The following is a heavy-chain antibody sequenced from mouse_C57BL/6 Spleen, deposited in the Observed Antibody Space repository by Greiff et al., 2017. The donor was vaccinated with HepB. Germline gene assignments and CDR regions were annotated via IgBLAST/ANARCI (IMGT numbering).Heavy chain of an antibody. Sequence: VQLVESGAELARPGASVKLSCKASGYTFTSYGISWVKQRTGQGLEWIGEIYPRSGNTYYNEKFKGKATLTADKSSSTAYMELRSLTSEDSAVYFCARGPITTVVEAYWGQGTLVTVSA. J-gene: IGHJ3*01. CDR2: IYPRSGNT. CDR1: GYTFTSYG. V-gene: IGHV1-81*01. D-gene: IGHD1-1*01. CDR3: ARGPITTVVEAY.